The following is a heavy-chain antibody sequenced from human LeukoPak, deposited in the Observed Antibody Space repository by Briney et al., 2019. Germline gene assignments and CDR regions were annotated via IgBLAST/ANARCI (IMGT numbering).Heavy chain of an antibody. D-gene: IGHD3-3*01. CDR2: IHPDGTEK. Sequence: GGSLRLSCAPPGLTFTKYWMQWVRQPPGKGLEWVAYIHPDGTEKYYIESLRGRFAISRDNAKNSLYLQMSNLRDEDTAVYYCTSRYDFWSGYFQGYYFDFWGQGSLVTVSS. V-gene: IGHV3-7*01. CDR3: TSRYDFWSGYFQGYYFDF. J-gene: IGHJ4*02. CDR1: GLTFTKYW.